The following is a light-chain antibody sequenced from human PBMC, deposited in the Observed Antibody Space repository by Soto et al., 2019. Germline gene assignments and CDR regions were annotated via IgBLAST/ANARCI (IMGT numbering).Light chain of an antibody. V-gene: IGKV1-39*01. CDR2: AAS. Sequence: DIQMTQSPSSLSASVGDRVTLTCRASQSITSYLTWYQQKPGKAPKLLIYAASSLQSGVPSRFSGSGSGTDFTLTISSLQPEDFATYYCQHSYRNPPMTFGQGTRVEI. CDR1: QSITSY. CDR3: QHSYRNPPMT. J-gene: IGKJ5*01.